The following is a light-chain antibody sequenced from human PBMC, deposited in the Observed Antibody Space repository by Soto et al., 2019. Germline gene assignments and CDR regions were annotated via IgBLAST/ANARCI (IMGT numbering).Light chain of an antibody. CDR3: QQVDSYPRT. CDR2: SAS. J-gene: IGKJ3*01. V-gene: IGKV1-9*01. CDR1: QAIGSY. Sequence: IQLTQSPSSLSASVGDTVTITCRASQAIGSYFAWYQQRPGTAPKLLIYSASTLHSGVPSRFSGSGSGTDFTLTISSLQPEDFATSYCQQVDSYPRTFGPGTTV.